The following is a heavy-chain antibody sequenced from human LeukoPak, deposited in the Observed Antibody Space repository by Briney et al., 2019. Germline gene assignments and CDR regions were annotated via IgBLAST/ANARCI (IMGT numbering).Heavy chain of an antibody. CDR1: GGSFSGYY. V-gene: IGHV4-34*01. CDR3: ARTRIAARNPFDY. Sequence: PSETLSLTCAVYGGSFSGYYWSWIRQPPGKGLEWIGEINHSGSTNYNPSLKSRVTISVDTSKNQFSLKLSSVTAADTAVYYCARTRIAARNPFDYWGQGTLVTVSS. D-gene: IGHD6-6*01. CDR2: INHSGST. J-gene: IGHJ4*02.